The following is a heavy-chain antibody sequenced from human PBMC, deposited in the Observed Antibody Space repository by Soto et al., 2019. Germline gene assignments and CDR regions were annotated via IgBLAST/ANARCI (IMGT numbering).Heavy chain of an antibody. Sequence: QVQLVQSGAEVKNPGASVKVSCKTSGYTFTKYGVGWVRQAPGQGLEWMGWISGSSGNANYAEKVQGRMTLTTDTSTSTAYIELRCLTSDDTAVYYCARQMAGLGGEYDYWCQGTLVTVSS. J-gene: IGHJ4*02. CDR1: GYTFTKYG. V-gene: IGHV1-18*01. D-gene: IGHD3-16*01. CDR2: ISGSSGNA. CDR3: ARQMAGLGGEYDY.